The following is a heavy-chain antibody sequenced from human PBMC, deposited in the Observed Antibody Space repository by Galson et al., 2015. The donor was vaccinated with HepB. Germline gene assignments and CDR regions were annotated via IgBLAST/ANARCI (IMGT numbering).Heavy chain of an antibody. Sequence: SLRLSCAASGFTFSSYGMHWVRQAPGKGLEWVAVIWYDGSNKYYADSVKGRFTISRDNSKNTLYLQMNSLRAEDTAVYYCARVKGIAAAALDYWGQGTLVTVSS. V-gene: IGHV3-33*08. D-gene: IGHD6-13*01. CDR2: IWYDGSNK. CDR3: ARVKGIAAAALDY. J-gene: IGHJ4*02. CDR1: GFTFSSYG.